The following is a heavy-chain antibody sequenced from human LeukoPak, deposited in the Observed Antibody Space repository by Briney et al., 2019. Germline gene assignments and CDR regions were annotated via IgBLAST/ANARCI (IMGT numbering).Heavy chain of an antibody. Sequence: ASVKVSXKASGYTFTSYDINWVRQATGQGLEWMGWMNPNSGNTGYAQKFQGRVTITRNTSISTAYMELSSLRSEDTAVYYCARGLGAAAGSFDYWGQGTLVTVSS. J-gene: IGHJ4*02. CDR2: MNPNSGNT. D-gene: IGHD6-13*01. CDR1: GYTFTSYD. CDR3: ARGLGAAAGSFDY. V-gene: IGHV1-8*03.